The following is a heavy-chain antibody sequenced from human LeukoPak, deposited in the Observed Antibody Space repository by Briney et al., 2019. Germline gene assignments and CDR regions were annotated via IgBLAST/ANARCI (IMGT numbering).Heavy chain of an antibody. CDR2: INPNSGGT. CDR3: ARDDYGPFYYFDY. CDR1: GYTFTGYS. J-gene: IGHJ4*02. D-gene: IGHD4/OR15-4a*01. Sequence: ASVKVSCKASGYTFTGYSVHWVRQAPGQGLEWRGWINPNSGGTNYAQKFQGRVTMTRDTSISTAYMELSRLRSDDTAVYYCARDDYGPFYYFDYWGQGTLVTVSS. V-gene: IGHV1-2*02.